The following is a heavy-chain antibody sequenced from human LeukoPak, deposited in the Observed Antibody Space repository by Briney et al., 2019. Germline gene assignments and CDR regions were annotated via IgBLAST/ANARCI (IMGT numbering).Heavy chain of an antibody. V-gene: IGHV3-33*01. CDR3: ARDGDTAMVVLDY. CDR1: GFTFSSYG. D-gene: IGHD5-18*01. Sequence: PGGSLRLSCAASGFTFSSYGMHWVRQAPGKGLEWVAVIWYDGSNKYYADSVKGRFTISRDNSKNTLYLQMNCLRAEDTAVYYCARDGDTAMVVLDYWGQGTLVTVSS. CDR2: IWYDGSNK. J-gene: IGHJ4*02.